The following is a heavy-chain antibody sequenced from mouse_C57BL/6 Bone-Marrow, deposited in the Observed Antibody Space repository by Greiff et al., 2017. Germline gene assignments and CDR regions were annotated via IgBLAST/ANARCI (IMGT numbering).Heavy chain of an antibody. CDR3: ARSRDGSNYFDY. CDR1: GYTFTSYG. J-gene: IGHJ2*01. V-gene: IGHV1-81*01. Sequence: QVQLQQSGAELARPGASVKLSCKASGYTFTSYGISWVKQRTGQGLEWIGEIYPRSGNTYYNEKFKGKATLTADKSSRTAYMELRSLTSEDSAVYFCARSRDGSNYFDYWGQGTTLTVSS. D-gene: IGHD3-3*01. CDR2: IYPRSGNT.